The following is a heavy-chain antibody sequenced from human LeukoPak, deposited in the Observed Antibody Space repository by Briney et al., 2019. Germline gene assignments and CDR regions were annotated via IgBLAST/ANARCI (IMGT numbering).Heavy chain of an antibody. CDR1: GFIFTNAW. D-gene: IGHD5-18*01. J-gene: IGHJ4*02. V-gene: IGHV3-15*07. CDR3: ATDSLGYLFNH. CDR2: IKSKTDGGTT. Sequence: GGSLRLSCAASGFIFTNAWLNWLRQAPGKGLEWVGRIKSKTDGGTTDYAAPVKGSFTISRDESKNTLYLHMNSLKTEDTAVYYCATDSLGYLFNHWGQGTLVIVPS.